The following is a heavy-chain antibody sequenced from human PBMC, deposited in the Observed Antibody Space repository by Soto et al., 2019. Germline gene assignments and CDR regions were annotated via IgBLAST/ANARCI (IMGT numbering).Heavy chain of an antibody. V-gene: IGHV4-30-4*01. CDR3: ARGAYYYDSSGYYYFDY. D-gene: IGHD3-22*01. J-gene: IGHJ4*02. CDR1: GGSISSGDYY. CDR2: IYYSGST. Sequence: PSETLSLTCTVSGGSISSGDYYWIWIRQPPGKGLEWIGYIYYSGSTYYNPSLKSRVAISVDTSKNQFSLKLSSVTAADTAVYYCARGAYYYDSSGYYYFDYWGQGTLVTVSS.